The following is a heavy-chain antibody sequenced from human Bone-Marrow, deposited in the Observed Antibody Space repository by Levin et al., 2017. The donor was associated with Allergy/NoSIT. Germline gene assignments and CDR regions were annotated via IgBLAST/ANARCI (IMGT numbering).Heavy chain of an antibody. Sequence: GESLKISCATSGFSFINYAMNWVRQAPGGGLELVAGLIGSGSVTYYAKSVKGRFTVSRDNAKAILFLRMFSLSADDTAVYYCARGEASGSYPKLLDSWGQGTLVTVSS. CDR1: GFSFINYA. CDR2: LIGSGSVT. J-gene: IGHJ4*02. V-gene: IGHV3-23*01. D-gene: IGHD1-26*01. CDR3: ARGEASGSYPKLLDS.